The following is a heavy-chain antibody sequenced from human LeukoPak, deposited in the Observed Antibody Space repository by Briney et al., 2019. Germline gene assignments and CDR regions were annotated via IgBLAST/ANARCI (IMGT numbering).Heavy chain of an antibody. CDR3: VKDVSSNWYSFDS. D-gene: IGHD6-13*01. V-gene: IGHV3-7*03. CDR1: GFTFSSYW. CDR2: IKQDGSEK. J-gene: IGHJ4*02. Sequence: GGSLRLSCAASGFTFSSYWMSWVRQAPGKGLEWVANIKQDGSEKYYVDSVKGRFTISKDNAAKSLYLQMNSLRDEDTAFYYCVKDVSSNWYSFDSWGQGTLVTVSS.